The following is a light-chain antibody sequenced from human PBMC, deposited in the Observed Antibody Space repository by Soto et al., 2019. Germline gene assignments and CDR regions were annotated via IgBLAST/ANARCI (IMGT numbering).Light chain of an antibody. CDR1: QIISNW. CDR3: EPYNTFLLT. CDR2: KAS. Sequence: DIQVTQSPSTLSASVGDSVTISCRASQIISNWLAWYQQQPGKAPKLLIYKASTFESGVPSRFSGSESGTDFTLTISGLQPDEFATYYCEPYNTFLLTFSPGTKVDI. J-gene: IGKJ3*01. V-gene: IGKV1-5*03.